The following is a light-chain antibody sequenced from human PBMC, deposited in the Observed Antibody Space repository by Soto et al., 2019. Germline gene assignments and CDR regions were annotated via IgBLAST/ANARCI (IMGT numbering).Light chain of an antibody. CDR3: QQSHSIPFT. CDR1: QSISNY. Sequence: DIQMTQSPSSLSASVGDRVTITCRASQSISNYLNWYRQEPGKAPKLLIYAASDLQSGVPSRFSGSGSGTDFTLTISSLQSEDFASYYCQQSHSIPFTFGPGTKVHIK. CDR2: AAS. J-gene: IGKJ3*01. V-gene: IGKV1-39*01.